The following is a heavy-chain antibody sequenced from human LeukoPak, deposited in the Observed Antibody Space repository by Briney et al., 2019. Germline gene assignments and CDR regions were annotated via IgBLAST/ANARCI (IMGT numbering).Heavy chain of an antibody. Sequence: SETLSLTCTVSGGSVSSGSYYWSWIRQPPGKGLEWIGYIYYSGSTNYNPSPKSRVTISVDTSKNQFSLKLSSVTAADTAVYYCARDLRGYCSSTSCYGEAYFDYWGQGTLVTVSS. CDR3: ARDLRGYCSSTSCYGEAYFDY. CDR2: IYYSGST. D-gene: IGHD2-2*01. V-gene: IGHV4-61*01. J-gene: IGHJ4*02. CDR1: GGSVSSGSYY.